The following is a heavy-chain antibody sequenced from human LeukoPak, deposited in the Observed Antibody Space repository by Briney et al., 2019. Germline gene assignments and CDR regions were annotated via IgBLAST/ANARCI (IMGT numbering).Heavy chain of an antibody. CDR3: ARAPSAANVLWFDP. CDR1: GFTFSSYS. Sequence: GGSLRLSCAASGFTFSSYSMNWVRQAPGKGLEWVSSISTSSSYIYYADSEKGRFTISRDNAKNSLYLQMNSLRAEDTAVYYCARAPSAANVLWFDPWGQGTLVTVSS. J-gene: IGHJ5*02. CDR2: ISTSSSYI. V-gene: IGHV3-21*01. D-gene: IGHD2-2*01.